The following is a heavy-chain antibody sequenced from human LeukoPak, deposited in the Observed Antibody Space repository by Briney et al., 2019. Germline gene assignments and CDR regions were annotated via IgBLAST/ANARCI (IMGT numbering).Heavy chain of an antibody. Sequence: SETLSLTCTVSGGSISSYYWSWIRQPPGKGLEWIGYIYYSGSTNYNPSLESRVTISVDTSKNQFSLKLSSVTAADTAVYYCARGDPARDTFDIWGQGTMVTVSS. CDR2: IYYSGST. J-gene: IGHJ3*02. CDR3: ARGDPARDTFDI. D-gene: IGHD5-18*01. V-gene: IGHV4-59*08. CDR1: GGSISSYY.